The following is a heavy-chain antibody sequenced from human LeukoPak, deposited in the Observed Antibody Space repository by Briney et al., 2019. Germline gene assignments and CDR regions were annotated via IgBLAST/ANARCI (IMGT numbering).Heavy chain of an antibody. V-gene: IGHV4-30-4*01. CDR1: GGSISSGDYY. CDR2: IYYSGST. D-gene: IGHD3-22*01. J-gene: IGHJ4*02. Sequence: SQTLSLTCTVSGGSISSGDYYWSWFRQPPGKGLEWIGYIYYSGSTYYNPSLKSRVTISVDTSKNQFSLKLSSVTAADTAVYYCARVSRAMIVVVITNDYWGQGTLVTVSS. CDR3: ARVSRAMIVVVITNDY.